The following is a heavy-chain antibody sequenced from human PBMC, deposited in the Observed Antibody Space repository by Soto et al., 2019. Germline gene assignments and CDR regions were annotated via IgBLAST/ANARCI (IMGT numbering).Heavy chain of an antibody. J-gene: IGHJ4*02. V-gene: IGHV1-8*01. Sequence: ASVKVSCKTSGYSFTTYDINWVRQATGQGLEWMGWMNPNSGNTGYAQNFQGRVTMTRDTSISTAYMELSSLTSEDTAVYYCARGYFGSSDSAYKKEFDNWGQGTLVTVSS. CDR1: GYSFTTYD. D-gene: IGHD3-10*01. CDR2: MNPNSGNT. CDR3: ARGYFGSSDSAYKKEFDN.